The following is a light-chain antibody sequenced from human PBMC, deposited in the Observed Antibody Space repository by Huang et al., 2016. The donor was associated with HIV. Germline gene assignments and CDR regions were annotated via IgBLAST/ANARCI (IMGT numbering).Light chain of an antibody. CDR1: QSVSTD. CDR3: QQYNNWPGT. V-gene: IGKV3-15*01. CDR2: GAS. J-gene: IGKJ2*01. Sequence: EIVMTQSPVTLSVSLGERASLSCRASQSVSTDLAWYQQKPGQPPRLLICGASARATGVPARFSGSGSGTEFTLTISSLQSEDFAVYSCQQYNNWPGTFGQGTKVEIK.